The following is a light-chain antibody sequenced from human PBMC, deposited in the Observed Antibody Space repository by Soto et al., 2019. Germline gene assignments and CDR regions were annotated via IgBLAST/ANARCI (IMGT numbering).Light chain of an antibody. CDR1: QSISSY. V-gene: IGKV1-39*01. CDR3: QQSYSTWLT. J-gene: IGKJ4*01. Sequence: DIQMTQSPSSLSASGGDRVTITCRASQSISSYLNWYQQKPGKAPKLLIYAASSLQSGVPSRFSGSGSGTDFTLTISSLQPEEFATYYCQQSYSTWLTFGGGTKVEIK. CDR2: AAS.